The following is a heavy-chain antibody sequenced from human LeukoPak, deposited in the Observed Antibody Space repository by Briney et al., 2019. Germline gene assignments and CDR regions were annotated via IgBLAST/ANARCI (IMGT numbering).Heavy chain of an antibody. CDR1: GVSISSSNSY. Sequence: SETLSLTCTVSGVSISSSNSYWGWIRQPPGKGLEWIGSIYYSGNTYYNASLKSQVFISIDTSKNQFSLRLTSVTAADTAVYYCARQTGSGLFILPGGQGTLVTVSS. J-gene: IGHJ4*02. V-gene: IGHV4-39*01. CDR2: IYYSGNT. D-gene: IGHD3/OR15-3a*01. CDR3: ARQTGSGLFILP.